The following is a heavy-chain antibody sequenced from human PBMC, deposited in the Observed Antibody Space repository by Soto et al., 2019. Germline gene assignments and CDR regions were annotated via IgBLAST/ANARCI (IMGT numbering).Heavy chain of an antibody. CDR3: AKNSAATIRVGYDY. V-gene: IGHV3-23*01. D-gene: IGHD5-12*01. CDR1: GFTFSSYP. CDR2: IVASGGIT. J-gene: IGHJ4*02. Sequence: EVQLLESGGGLAQPGVSLRLYCAASGFTFSSYPISWVRQAPGQGLEWVSGIVASGGITYYADSVKGRFTISRDNSKNTLYLQMNSLRAEDTAVYYCAKNSAATIRVGYDYWGQGTLVTVSS.